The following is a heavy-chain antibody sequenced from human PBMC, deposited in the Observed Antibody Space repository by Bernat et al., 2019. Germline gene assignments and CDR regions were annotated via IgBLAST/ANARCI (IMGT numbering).Heavy chain of an antibody. CDR2: ISFHGTNK. D-gene: IGHD5/OR15-5a*01. Sequence: QVQLVESGGSVVQPGGSLRLSCAASGFTFSDYGMHWVRQAPGLGLEWVAFISFHGTNKYHADSVKGRFTISRDNPKNALYLQMDSLRAEDTAVYYCARDLFVSYYYYGMDVWGQGTTVTVSS. V-gene: IGHV3-30-3*01. J-gene: IGHJ6*02. CDR1: GFTFSDYG. CDR3: ARDLFVSYYYYGMDV.